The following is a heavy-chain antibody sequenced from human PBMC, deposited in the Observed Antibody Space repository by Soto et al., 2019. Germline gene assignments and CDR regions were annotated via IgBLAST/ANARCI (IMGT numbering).Heavy chain of an antibody. CDR1: GFSLSSSGVG. V-gene: IGHV2-5*01. Sequence: SGPTLVNPTQTLTLTCTFSGFSLSSSGVGVGWIRQPPGKALEWLALIYWNDDKRYSPSLKSRLTITKDTSKNQVVLTMTNMDPVDTATYHCAHRSSMVRDYNWFDPWGQGTLVTVSS. CDR2: IYWNDDK. CDR3: AHRSSMVRDYNWFDP. J-gene: IGHJ5*02. D-gene: IGHD3-10*01.